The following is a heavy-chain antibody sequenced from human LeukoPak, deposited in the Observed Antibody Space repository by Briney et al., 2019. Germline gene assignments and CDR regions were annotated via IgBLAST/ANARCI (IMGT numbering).Heavy chain of an antibody. CDR3: AKDRGVRGGPAYYYMDV. CDR2: IRYDGTDK. J-gene: IGHJ6*03. V-gene: IGHV3-30*02. Sequence: PGGSLRLSCAASGFTFSDYGMHWVRQAPGEGLEWVAIIRYDGTDKYYADSVKGRFTISRDNSKNTLYLQMNSLRAEDTAVYYCAKDRGVRGGPAYYYMDVWGKGTTVTVSS. CDR1: GFTFSDYG. D-gene: IGHD3-10*01.